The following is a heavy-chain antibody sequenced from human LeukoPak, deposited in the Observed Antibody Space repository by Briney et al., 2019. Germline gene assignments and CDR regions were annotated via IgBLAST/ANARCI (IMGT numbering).Heavy chain of an antibody. Sequence: PGRSLRLSCAASGFTFDDYAMHWVRQAPGKGLEWVSGISWNSGTIDYADSVKGRFTISRDNAKNSLYLKMNSLRAEDMALYYCAKSGCSSTSCYYNSWGQGTLVTVSS. J-gene: IGHJ4*02. CDR1: GFTFDDYA. CDR2: ISWNSGTI. V-gene: IGHV3-9*03. D-gene: IGHD2-2*01. CDR3: AKSGCSSTSCYYNS.